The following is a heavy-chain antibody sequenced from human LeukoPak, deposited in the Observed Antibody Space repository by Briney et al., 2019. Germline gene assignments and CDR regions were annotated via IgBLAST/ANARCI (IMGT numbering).Heavy chain of an antibody. Sequence: GGSLRLSCACSGFSFSGYAMNWVRQAPGKGLELVSSVSGSGATTFYADSVKGRFITSKDTSSDTVYLQMNSLEAEDTAVYYCAKGSRGYTHYYFDYWGQGTLVTVSS. D-gene: IGHD6-13*01. CDR2: VSGSGATT. CDR1: GFSFSGYA. J-gene: IGHJ4*02. V-gene: IGHV3-23*01. CDR3: AKGSRGYTHYYFDY.